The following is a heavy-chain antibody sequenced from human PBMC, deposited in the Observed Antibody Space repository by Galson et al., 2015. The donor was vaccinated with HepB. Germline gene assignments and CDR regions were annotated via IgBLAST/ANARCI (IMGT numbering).Heavy chain of an antibody. D-gene: IGHD6-19*01. CDR1: GFTFSSYA. J-gene: IGHJ3*02. Sequence: SLRLSCAASGFTFSSYAMSWVRQAPGKGLEWVSAISGSGGSTYYADSVKGRFTISRDNSKNTLYLQMTSLRAEDTAVYYCAKDLRYSSHVWDTTPHADAFDIWGQGTMVTVSS. V-gene: IGHV3-23*01. CDR3: AKDLRYSSHVWDTTPHADAFDI. CDR2: ISGSGGST.